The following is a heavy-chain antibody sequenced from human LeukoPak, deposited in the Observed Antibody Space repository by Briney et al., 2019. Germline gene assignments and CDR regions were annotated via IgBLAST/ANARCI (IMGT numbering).Heavy chain of an antibody. Sequence: ASVKVSCKASGYTFTSYGISWVRQAPGQGLEWIGWISAYNGNTNYAQKLQGRVTMTTDTSTSTAYMELRSLRSDDTAVFYCARDLSSGSCCRFDPWGQGTLVTVSS. J-gene: IGHJ5*02. CDR1: GYTFTSYG. D-gene: IGHD2-15*01. CDR3: ARDLSSGSCCRFDP. V-gene: IGHV1-18*01. CDR2: ISAYNGNT.